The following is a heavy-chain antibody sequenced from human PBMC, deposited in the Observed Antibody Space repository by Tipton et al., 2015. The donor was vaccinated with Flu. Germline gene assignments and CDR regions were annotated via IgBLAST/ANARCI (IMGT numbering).Heavy chain of an antibody. J-gene: IGHJ4*02. Sequence: SLRLSCAASGFTFRSYWMSWVRQSPGKGLEWVANINQDGSRRYFVDSVRGRFTISRDNAKNSVYLQMNNLRAEDTAVYYCAREGRDGYTFFDYWGQGTPVTVSS. V-gene: IGHV3-7*01. CDR2: INQDGSRR. D-gene: IGHD5-24*01. CDR1: GFTFRSYW. CDR3: AREGRDGYTFFDY.